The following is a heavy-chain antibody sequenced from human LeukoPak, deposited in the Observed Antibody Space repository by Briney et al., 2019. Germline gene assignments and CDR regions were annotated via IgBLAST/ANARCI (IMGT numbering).Heavy chain of an antibody. Sequence: GGSLRLSCAASGFTFSSYAMSWVRQAQGKGLEWVSGISGSGGSTYYTDSVKGRFTISRDNSKNTLYLQMNSLRAEDTAVYYCAKDKWYYYDSSGYYQGLFDYWGQGTLVTVSS. CDR2: ISGSGGST. J-gene: IGHJ4*02. V-gene: IGHV3-23*01. CDR3: AKDKWYYYDSSGYYQGLFDY. CDR1: GFTFSSYA. D-gene: IGHD3-22*01.